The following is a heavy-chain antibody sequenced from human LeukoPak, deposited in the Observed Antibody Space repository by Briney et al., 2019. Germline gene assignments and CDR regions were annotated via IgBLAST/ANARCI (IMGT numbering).Heavy chain of an antibody. D-gene: IGHD5-18*01. CDR3: AKGRGGDYSYGSYYFEY. Sequence: GGSLRLSCAASGFTFNLYGMHWVRQAPGKGLEWVAVMSSDGSNKYYADSVKGRFTISRDNSKNTLYLQMNSLRAEDTAVYYCAKGRGGDYSYGSYYFEYWGQGTLVTVSS. J-gene: IGHJ4*02. CDR1: GFTFNLYG. V-gene: IGHV3-30*18. CDR2: MSSDGSNK.